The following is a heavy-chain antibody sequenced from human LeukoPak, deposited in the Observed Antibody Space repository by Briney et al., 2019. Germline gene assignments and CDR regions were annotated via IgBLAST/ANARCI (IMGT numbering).Heavy chain of an antibody. Sequence: ASVTVSCKASGYTFTGYYMHWVRQAPGQGLEWMGWINPNSGGTNYAQKFQGRVTMTRDTSISTAYMELSRLRSDDTAVYYCARGDYCTNGVCHPYFDYWGQGTLVTVSS. CDR2: INPNSGGT. V-gene: IGHV1-2*02. J-gene: IGHJ4*02. CDR1: GYTFTGYY. CDR3: ARGDYCTNGVCHPYFDY. D-gene: IGHD2-8*01.